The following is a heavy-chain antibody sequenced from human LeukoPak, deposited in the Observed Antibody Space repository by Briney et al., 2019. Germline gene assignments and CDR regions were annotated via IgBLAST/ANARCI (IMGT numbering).Heavy chain of an antibody. CDR1: GFTFSSYG. CDR2: IWYDGSNK. D-gene: IGHD3-10*01. V-gene: IGHV3-33*01. J-gene: IGHJ4*02. CDR3: ARSGVRGVKDFDY. Sequence: GRSLRLSCAASGFTFSSYGMHWVRQAPGKGLEWVAVIWYDGSNKYYADSVKGRFTISRDNSKNTLYLQMNSLRAEDTAVCYCARSGVRGVKDFDYWGQGTLVTVSS.